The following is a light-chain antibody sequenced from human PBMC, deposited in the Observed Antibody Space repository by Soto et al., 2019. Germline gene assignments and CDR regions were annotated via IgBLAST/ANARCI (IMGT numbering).Light chain of an antibody. J-gene: IGLJ2*01. V-gene: IGLV2-14*01. CDR2: DVS. CDR3: SSYTSSSTVV. CDR1: SSDVGGYNY. Sequence: QSALTQPASVSGSPGQSITISCTGTSSDVGGYNYVSWYQQHPGKAPKLMINDVSNRPSGVSNRFSGSKSGNTASLTISGLQAEDEADYYCSSYTSSSTVVFVGGTKLTVL.